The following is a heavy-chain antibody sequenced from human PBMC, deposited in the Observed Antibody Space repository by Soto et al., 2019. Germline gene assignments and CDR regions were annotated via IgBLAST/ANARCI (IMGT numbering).Heavy chain of an antibody. J-gene: IGHJ3*02. CDR2: IYYSGST. Sequence: SETLSLTCTVSGGSISSGGYYWSWIRQHPGKGLEWIGYIYYSGSTYYNPSLKSRVTISVDTSKNQFSLKLSSVTAADTAVYYCARDLGVVVAATPDAFDIWGQGTMVTVSS. V-gene: IGHV4-31*03. CDR3: ARDLGVVVAATPDAFDI. D-gene: IGHD2-15*01. CDR1: GGSISSGGYY.